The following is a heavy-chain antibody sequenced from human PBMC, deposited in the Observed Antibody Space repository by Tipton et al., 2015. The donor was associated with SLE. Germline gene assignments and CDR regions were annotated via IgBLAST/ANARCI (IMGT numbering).Heavy chain of an antibody. Sequence: GLVKPSGTLSLTCTVSGGSLSSYYWSWIRQPPGKGLEWIGSFYHSGITYYNPSLKSRVTISVDRSRNHFSLNLSSVTAADTAVYYCAREGRDGYNPLGMDVWGRGTTVSVSS. V-gene: IGHV4-59*12. D-gene: IGHD5-24*01. CDR1: GGSLSSYY. J-gene: IGHJ6*04. CDR3: AREGRDGYNPLGMDV. CDR2: FYHSGIT.